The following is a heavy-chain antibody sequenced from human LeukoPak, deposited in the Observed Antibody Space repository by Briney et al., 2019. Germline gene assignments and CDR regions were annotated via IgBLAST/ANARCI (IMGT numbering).Heavy chain of an antibody. V-gene: IGHV4-39*01. J-gene: IGHJ4*02. D-gene: IGHD5-18*01. Sequence: PSETLSLTCTVSGASISGSPCYWGWIRQPPGRGLEWIGSISYSGATYYSPSLKRRVTISGDTSKKQFSLRLGSVTAADTAIYYCAGHPEGRYSHGFHYFDSWGQGTLVTVSS. CDR3: AGHPEGRYSHGFHYFDS. CDR2: ISYSGAT. CDR1: GASISGSPCY.